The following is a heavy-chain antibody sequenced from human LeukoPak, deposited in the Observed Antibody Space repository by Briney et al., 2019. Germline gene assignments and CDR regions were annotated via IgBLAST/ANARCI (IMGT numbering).Heavy chain of an antibody. D-gene: IGHD4-17*01. CDR1: GYTFTSYD. CDR3: ARGPDMTTVTTNYYYYMDV. CDR2: MNPNSGNT. V-gene: IGHV1-18*01. Sequence: GASVKVSCKASGYTFTSYDINWVRQATGQGLEWMGWMNPNSGNTNYAQKLQGRVTMTTDTSTSTAYMELRSLRSDDTAVYYCARGPDMTTVTTNYYYYMDVWGKGTTVTVSS. J-gene: IGHJ6*03.